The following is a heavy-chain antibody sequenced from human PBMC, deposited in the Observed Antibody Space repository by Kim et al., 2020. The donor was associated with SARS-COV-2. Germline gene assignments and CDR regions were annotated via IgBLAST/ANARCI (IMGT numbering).Heavy chain of an antibody. D-gene: IGHD6-19*01. V-gene: IGHV1-69*04. CDR2: IIPIFGIA. CDR1: GGTFSSYA. J-gene: IGHJ4*02. CDR3: ARGTVAGTGGLDY. Sequence: SVKVSCKASGGTFSSYAISWVRQAPGQGLEWMGRIIPIFGIANYAQKFQGRVTITADKSTSTAYMELSSLRSEDTAVYYCARGTVAGTGGLDYWGQGTLVTVSS.